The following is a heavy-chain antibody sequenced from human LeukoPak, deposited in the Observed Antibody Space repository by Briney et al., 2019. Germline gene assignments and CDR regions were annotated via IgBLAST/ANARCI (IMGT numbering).Heavy chain of an antibody. V-gene: IGHV3-69-1*02. CDR3: ARGAYGSGNYYDAFHM. Sequence: GGSLRLSCAVSGFTFSDWEMNWVRQAPGKGLEWISYISSGSTIYYAESVKGRFTISRDNARNSLYLQMNSLRADDTAVDHCARGAYGSGNYYDAFHMWGQGTMVTVSS. CDR2: ISSGSTI. J-gene: IGHJ3*02. D-gene: IGHD3-10*01. CDR1: GFTFSDWE.